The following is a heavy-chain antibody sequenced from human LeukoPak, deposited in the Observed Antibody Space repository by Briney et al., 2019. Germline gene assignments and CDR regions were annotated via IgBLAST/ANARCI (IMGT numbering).Heavy chain of an antibody. Sequence: PGGSLRLSCAASGFTVSSNYMNWVRQGPGKGLEWVSVIYSASSTYYADSVKGRFTISRDNSKNTLYLQMNSLRAEDTAVYYCAREYYYGSSGPYYFDYWGQGTLVTVSS. CDR3: AREYYYGSSGPYYFDY. D-gene: IGHD3-22*01. J-gene: IGHJ4*02. V-gene: IGHV3-66*01. CDR2: IYSASST. CDR1: GFTVSSNY.